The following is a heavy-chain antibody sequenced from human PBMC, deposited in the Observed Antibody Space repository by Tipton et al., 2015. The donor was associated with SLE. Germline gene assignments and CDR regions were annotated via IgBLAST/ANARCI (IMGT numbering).Heavy chain of an antibody. CDR1: GGSFSGYY. Sequence: TPSLTCAVYGGSFSGYYWSWIRQPPGKGLEWIGEINHSGGTDYNPSLKSRVTMSVDTSKNQFSLKLRSVTAADTAVYYCAREEGQWDAFDIWGQGTMVTVSS. V-gene: IGHV4-34*01. D-gene: IGHD6-19*01. CDR3: AREEGQWDAFDI. J-gene: IGHJ3*02. CDR2: INHSGGT.